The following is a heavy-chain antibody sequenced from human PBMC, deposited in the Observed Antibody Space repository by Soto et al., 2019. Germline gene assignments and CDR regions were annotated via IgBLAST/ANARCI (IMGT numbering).Heavy chain of an antibody. CDR1: GYNFIAYY. J-gene: IGHJ4*02. CDR3: AKYCGGDCRHFDA. V-gene: IGHV1-46*01. Sequence: QVQLVQSGAEVKKPGSSVKLSCKASGYNFIAYYIYWVRQAPGQGPEWMGMINPSSGATNYAQKFQGRVTVTSDTSTSTAYLELSSLRSEDAAVYYCAKYCGGDCRHFDAGVQGTLVTVSS. CDR2: INPSSGAT. D-gene: IGHD2-21*02.